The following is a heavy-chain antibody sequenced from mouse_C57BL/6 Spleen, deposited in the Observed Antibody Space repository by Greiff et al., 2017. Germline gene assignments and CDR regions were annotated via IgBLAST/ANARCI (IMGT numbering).Heavy chain of an antibody. CDR2: IYPGDGDT. CDR1: GYAFSSSW. D-gene: IGHD1-3*01. Sequence: QVQLQQSGPELVKPGASVKISCKASGYAFSSSWMNWVKQRPGKGLEWIGRIYPGDGDTNYNGKFKGKATLTADKSSSTAYMQLSSLASEDSAVYCCARSGNKDAMDYWGQGTSVTVSS. J-gene: IGHJ4*01. CDR3: ARSGNKDAMDY. V-gene: IGHV1-82*01.